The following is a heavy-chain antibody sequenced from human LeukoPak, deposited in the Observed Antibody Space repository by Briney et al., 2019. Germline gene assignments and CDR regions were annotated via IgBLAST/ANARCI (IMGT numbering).Heavy chain of an antibody. CDR1: AGTFSSYA. V-gene: IGHV1-69*05. CDR2: ILPIVGTA. CDR3: ARGWVSSTSCCCYYGMDV. J-gene: IGHJ6*04. D-gene: IGHD2-2*01. Sequence: SVTLSCNASAGTFSSYAISWVRQAAGQGLEWMGGILPIVGTANYAQKLQGRVTMPTDESTSTAYKEMSNLRSEDKAVYYCARGWVSSTSCCCYYGMDVWGKGTTVTVSS.